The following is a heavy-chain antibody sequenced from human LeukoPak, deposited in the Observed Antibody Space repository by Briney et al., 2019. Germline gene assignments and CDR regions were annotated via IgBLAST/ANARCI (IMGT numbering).Heavy chain of an antibody. CDR1: GGSISSYY. CDR3: ARLGLKWLVPDY. J-gene: IGHJ4*02. CDR2: IYYSGST. Sequence: PSETLSLTCTVSGGSISSYYWSWIRQPPGKGLEWLGYIYYSGSTNYNPSLKSRVTISVDTSKNQFSLKLSSVTAADTAVYYCARLGLKWLVPDYWGQGTLVTVSS. V-gene: IGHV4-59*08. D-gene: IGHD6-19*01.